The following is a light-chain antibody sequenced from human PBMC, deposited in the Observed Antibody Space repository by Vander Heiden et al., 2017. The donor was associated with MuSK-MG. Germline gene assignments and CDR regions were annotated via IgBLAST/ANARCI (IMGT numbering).Light chain of an antibody. CDR1: SSDVGGYNY. V-gene: IGLV2-11*01. Sequence: QSALTQPRSVSGSPGQSVTISCTGTSSDVGGYNYVSWYQQYPGNAPKLMIYDINERPAGVPDRFSGSTAANTASLTISGLQAEDEADYYCCSYAGSDTYVFGTGTKVTVL. CDR3: CSYAGSDTYV. CDR2: DIN. J-gene: IGLJ1*01.